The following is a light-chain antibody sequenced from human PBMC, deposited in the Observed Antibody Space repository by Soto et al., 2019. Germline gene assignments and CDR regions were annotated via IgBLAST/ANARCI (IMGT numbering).Light chain of an antibody. CDR2: KVS. Sequence: DVVMTQSPLSLPVTLGQPASISCRSSQSLVYIDGNIYLNWFQQRPGQSPRRLIYKVSNRDSGVPDRFSGSGSGSDFTLNISRVEAEDVGVYYCMHATHWPRAFVGGTKVEIK. V-gene: IGKV2-30*01. CDR1: QSLVYIDGNIY. J-gene: IGKJ4*01. CDR3: MHATHWPRA.